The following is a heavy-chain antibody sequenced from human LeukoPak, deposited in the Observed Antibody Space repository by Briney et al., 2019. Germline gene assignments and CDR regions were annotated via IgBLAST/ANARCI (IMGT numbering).Heavy chain of an antibody. CDR3: ARDEYGMDV. Sequence: GSLRLSCAASGFTVSSNYMTWIRQPPGKGLEWIGEINHSGSTNYNPSLKSRVTISVDTSKNQFSLKLSSVTAADTAVYYCARDEYGMDVWGQGTTVTVSS. J-gene: IGHJ6*02. CDR1: GFTVSSNY. V-gene: IGHV4-34*01. CDR2: INHSGST.